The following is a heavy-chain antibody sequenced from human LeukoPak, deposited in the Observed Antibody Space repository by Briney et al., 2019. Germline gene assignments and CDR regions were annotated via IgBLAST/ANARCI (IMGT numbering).Heavy chain of an antibody. D-gene: IGHD6-13*01. V-gene: IGHV5-51*01. CDR2: IYPGDSDT. J-gene: IGHJ5*02. Sequence: GESLKISCKGSGYSFTSYWIGWVRQMPGKGLEWMGIIYPGDSDTRYSPSFQGQVTISADKSISTAYLQWSSLKASDTAMYYCARWNWERLVPDVNWFDPWGQGTLVTVSS. CDR1: GYSFTSYW. CDR3: ARWNWERLVPDVNWFDP.